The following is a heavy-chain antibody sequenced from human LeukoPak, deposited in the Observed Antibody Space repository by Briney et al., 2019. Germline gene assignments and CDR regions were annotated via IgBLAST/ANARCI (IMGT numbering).Heavy chain of an antibody. D-gene: IGHD2-2*01. CDR3: ARGLRVPAAIENGMDV. V-gene: IGHV4-34*01. J-gene: IGHJ6*02. CDR1: DGSFSGYY. Sequence: PSETLSLTCAVYDGSFSGYYWSWIRQPPGKGLEWIGEINHSGGTNYNPSLKSRVTISVDTSKNQFSLKLSSVTAADTAVYYCARGLRVPAAIENGMDVWGQGTTVTVSS. CDR2: INHSGGT.